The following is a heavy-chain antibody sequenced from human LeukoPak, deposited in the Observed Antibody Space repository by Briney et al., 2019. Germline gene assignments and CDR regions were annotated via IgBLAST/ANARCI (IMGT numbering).Heavy chain of an antibody. V-gene: IGHV4-4*02. J-gene: IGHJ4*02. Sequence: SETLSLTCAVSGGSISSSNWWSWVRQPPGKGLEWIGDIYHLGATNYNPSLNSRVTISVDKSKNQFSLNLSSVTAADTAVYYCARDIAAAAGTIDYWGQGTLVTVSS. CDR3: ARDIAAAAGTIDY. CDR1: GGSISSSNW. CDR2: IYHLGAT. D-gene: IGHD6-13*01.